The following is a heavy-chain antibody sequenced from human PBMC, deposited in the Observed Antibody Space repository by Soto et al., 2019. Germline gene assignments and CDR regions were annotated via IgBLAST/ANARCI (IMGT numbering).Heavy chain of an antibody. CDR1: GYTFTSYG. CDR3: ARDRRSSSSRYYYGMDV. Sequence: ASVKVSCKASGYTFTSYGISWVRQAPGQGLEWMGWISAYNGNTNYAQKLQGRVTMTTDTSTSTAYMELRSLRSDDTAVYYCARDRRSSSSRYYYGMDVWGQGTTVTVSS. V-gene: IGHV1-18*01. CDR2: ISAYNGNT. D-gene: IGHD6-6*01. J-gene: IGHJ6*02.